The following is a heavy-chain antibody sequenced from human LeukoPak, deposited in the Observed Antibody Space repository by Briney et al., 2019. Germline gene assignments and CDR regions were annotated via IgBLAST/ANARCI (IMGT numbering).Heavy chain of an antibody. D-gene: IGHD1-26*01. J-gene: IGHJ4*02. CDR1: GGSISSSHNY. Sequence: SETLCLTSTVSGGSISSSHNYWAWIRQPPGKGLEWIVNIDYSGSTYYNPSLKSRVTISIDTSKSHFSLKLSSVTAADTAVYYCARQSGSHWFVPSIDYWGQGTLVTVSS. V-gene: IGHV4-39*01. CDR3: ARQSGSHWFVPSIDY. CDR2: IDYSGST.